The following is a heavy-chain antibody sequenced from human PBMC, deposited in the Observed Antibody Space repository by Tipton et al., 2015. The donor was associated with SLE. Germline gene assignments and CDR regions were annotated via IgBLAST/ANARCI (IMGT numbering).Heavy chain of an antibody. D-gene: IGHD4/OR15-4a*01. CDR3: ARQSVHGASYFYYMDV. CDR2: INHSGSA. J-gene: IGHJ6*03. CDR1: GGSFSGYY. V-gene: IGHV4-34*01. Sequence: TLSLTCAVYGGSFSGYYWSWIRQPPGKGLEWIGDINHSGSANYNPSLKSRVTISVDTSNNQFSLRLSSVTAADTAVYYCARQSVHGASYFYYMDVWGKGTTVTVSS.